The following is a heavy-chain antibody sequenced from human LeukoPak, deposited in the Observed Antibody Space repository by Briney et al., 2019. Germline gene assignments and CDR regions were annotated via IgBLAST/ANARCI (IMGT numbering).Heavy chain of an antibody. Sequence: SETLSLTCAVYGESLSGYYWSWIRQPPGKGLDWIGEINQSGTTNYNPFLKSRVTISVDTSKNQFSLTLNSVAAADTALYFCARGRRPPLIPTAIYYYYHMDVWGKGTMVTVSS. CDR2: INQSGTT. CDR1: GESLSGYY. D-gene: IGHD2-2*02. V-gene: IGHV4-34*01. J-gene: IGHJ6*03. CDR3: ARGRRPPLIPTAIYYYYHMDV.